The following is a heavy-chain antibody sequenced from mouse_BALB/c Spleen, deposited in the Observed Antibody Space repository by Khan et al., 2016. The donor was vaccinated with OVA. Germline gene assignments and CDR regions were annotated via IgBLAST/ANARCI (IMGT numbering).Heavy chain of an antibody. CDR2: ISSGSSSI. D-gene: IGHD2-3*01. CDR3: AKLGDGGYFDV. CDR1: GFTFSDFV. Sequence: EVELVESGGGLVQPGGSRKLSCAASGFTFSDFVMHWVRQAPEKGLEGVAYISSGSSSIYYADTVKGRFTIYRDNPKNTLLLQMTSTRSEDTAMYYCAKLGDGGYFDVWGAGTTVTVSS. V-gene: IGHV5-17*02. J-gene: IGHJ1*01.